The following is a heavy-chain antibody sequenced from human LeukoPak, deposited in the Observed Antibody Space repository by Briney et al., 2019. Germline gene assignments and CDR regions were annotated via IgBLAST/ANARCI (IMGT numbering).Heavy chain of an antibody. V-gene: IGHV4-59*12. Sequence: SETLSLTCTVSGGSISSYHWSWIRQPPGKGLEWIGYIYYSGSTNYNPSLKSRVTISVDTSKNQFSLKLSSVTAADTAVYYCARDGSIRGYYYGMDVWGQGTTVTVSS. J-gene: IGHJ6*02. CDR2: IYYSGST. CDR1: GGSISSYH. D-gene: IGHD1-26*01. CDR3: ARDGSIRGYYYGMDV.